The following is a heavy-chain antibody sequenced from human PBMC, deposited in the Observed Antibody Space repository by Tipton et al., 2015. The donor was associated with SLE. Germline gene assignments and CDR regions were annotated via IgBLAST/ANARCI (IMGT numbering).Heavy chain of an antibody. CDR2: INHTGGT. CDR1: GGSFSDYY. J-gene: IGHJ3*01. D-gene: IGHD1-26*01. CDR3: VRERKYVVRFRELVAPDL. V-gene: IGHV4-34*01. Sequence: TLSLTCNVYGGSFSDYYWSWIRQTPGEGLEWIGEINHTGGTNYNPSLESRVTMSVDTSKNQFSLKLSSVTAADTAMYYCVRERKYVVRFRELVAPDLWGQGTAITVSS.